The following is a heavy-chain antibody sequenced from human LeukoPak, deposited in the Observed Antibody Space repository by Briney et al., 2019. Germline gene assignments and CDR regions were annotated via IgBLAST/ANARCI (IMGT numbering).Heavy chain of an antibody. D-gene: IGHD4-17*01. Sequence: GGSLRLSCAASGFTFSTYAMTWVRQAPGKGLEWVSAISGSGGSTYYADSVKGRSTISRDNSKNTVYLQMNSLRAEDTAVYYCAKDRDYGDYVEYYFDYWGQGTLVTVSS. CDR1: GFTFSTYA. CDR3: AKDRDYGDYVEYYFDY. CDR2: ISGSGGST. J-gene: IGHJ4*02. V-gene: IGHV3-23*01.